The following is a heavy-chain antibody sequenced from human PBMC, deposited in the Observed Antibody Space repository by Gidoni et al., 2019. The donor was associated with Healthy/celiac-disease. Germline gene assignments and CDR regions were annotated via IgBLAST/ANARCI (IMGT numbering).Heavy chain of an antibody. J-gene: IGHJ3*02. V-gene: IGHV3-49*05. Sequence: EVQLVESGGGLVKPGRSLRLSCTASGFTFGDYAMSWFRQAPGKGLEWVGFIRSKAYGGTTEYAASVKGRFTISRDDSKSIAYLQMNSLKTEDTAVYYCTRDGYSLIVVVPAALDAFDIWGQGTMVTVSS. CDR2: IRSKAYGGTT. D-gene: IGHD2-2*01. CDR1: GFTFGDYA. CDR3: TRDGYSLIVVVPAALDAFDI.